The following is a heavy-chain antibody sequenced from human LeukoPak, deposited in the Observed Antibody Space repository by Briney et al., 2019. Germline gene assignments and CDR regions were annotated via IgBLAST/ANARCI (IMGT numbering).Heavy chain of an antibody. V-gene: IGHV1-46*01. CDR1: GYTFTSYY. CDR2: INPSGGST. D-gene: IGHD3-16*02. J-gene: IGHJ4*02. Sequence: GASVKVSCKAPGYTFTSYYMHWVRQAPGQGLEWMGIINPSGGSTSYAQKFQGRVTMTRDTSTSTVYMELSSLRSEDTAVYYCAREGRSYDYVWGSYRSPFDYWGQGTLVTVSS. CDR3: AREGRSYDYVWGSYRSPFDY.